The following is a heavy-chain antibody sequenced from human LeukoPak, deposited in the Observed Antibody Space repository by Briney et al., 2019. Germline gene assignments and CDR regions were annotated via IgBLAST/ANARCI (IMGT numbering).Heavy chain of an antibody. CDR2: ISGSGGST. Sequence: GGSLRLSCAASGFTFSSYAMSWVRQAPGKGLEWVSGISGSGGSTNYADSVKGRFTISRDNSNNMLYLQMNSLRAEDTAVYYCATPGQYCSSTTCPSPRDYWGQGTLVTVSS. D-gene: IGHD2-2*01. V-gene: IGHV3-23*01. J-gene: IGHJ4*02. CDR3: ATPGQYCSSTTCPSPRDY. CDR1: GFTFSSYA.